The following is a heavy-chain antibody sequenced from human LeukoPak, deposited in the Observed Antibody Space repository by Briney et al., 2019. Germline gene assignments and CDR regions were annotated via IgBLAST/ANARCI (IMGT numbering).Heavy chain of an antibody. Sequence: PGGSLRLSCAASGFTFSSYTMTWVRQAPGKGLEWVSVISHSGGTTYYADSVKGRFTTSRDNSNNTLYLQMNSLRAEDTAVYYCAKGRIGYIPEYWGQGTLVTVSS. CDR2: ISHSGGTT. J-gene: IGHJ4*02. CDR1: GFTFSSYT. D-gene: IGHD6-13*01. CDR3: AKGRIGYIPEY. V-gene: IGHV3-23*01.